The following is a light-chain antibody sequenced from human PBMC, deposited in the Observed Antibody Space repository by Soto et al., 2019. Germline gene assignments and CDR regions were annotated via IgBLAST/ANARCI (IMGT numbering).Light chain of an antibody. Sequence: QSALTQPASVSGSPGQSITISCTGTSSDVGGYNYVSWYQQHPGKAPKLMIYDVISRPSGVSNRFSGSKSGNTASLTISGLQAEDEADYYCSSSTSSSTLVFGGGTKLTVL. J-gene: IGLJ2*01. CDR1: SSDVGGYNY. V-gene: IGLV2-14*03. CDR3: SSSTSSSTLV. CDR2: DVI.